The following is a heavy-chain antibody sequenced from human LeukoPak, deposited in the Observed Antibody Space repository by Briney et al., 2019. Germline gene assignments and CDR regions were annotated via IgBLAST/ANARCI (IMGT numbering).Heavy chain of an antibody. J-gene: IGHJ5*02. CDR2: ISGSGGST. V-gene: IGHV3-23*01. CDR3: AKDSPSWSHYNWSDP. Sequence: GASLRLSCAASGFTFSSYAMSWVRQAPGKGLEWVSAISGSGGSTYYADSVKGRFTISRDNSKNTLYLQMNSLRAEDTAVYYCAKDSPSWSHYNWSDPWGQGTLVTVSS. CDR1: GFTFSSYA. D-gene: IGHD2-8*01.